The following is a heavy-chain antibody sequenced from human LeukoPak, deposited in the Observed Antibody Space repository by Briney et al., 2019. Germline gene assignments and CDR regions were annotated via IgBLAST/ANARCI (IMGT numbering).Heavy chain of an antibody. Sequence: GGSLRLSCAASAFTFSGYSMTWVRQAPGKGLEWVSSISSSGTYIYYADSVKGRFTISRDNAKNSLYLQMNSLRAEDTAVYYCARMAVADNLFDYWGQGTLVTVSS. CDR1: AFTFSGYS. CDR2: ISSSGTYI. CDR3: ARMAVADNLFDY. V-gene: IGHV3-21*01. J-gene: IGHJ4*02. D-gene: IGHD6-19*01.